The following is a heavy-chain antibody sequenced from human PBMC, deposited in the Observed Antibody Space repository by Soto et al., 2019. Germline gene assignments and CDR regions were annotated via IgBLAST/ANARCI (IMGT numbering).Heavy chain of an antibody. Sequence: SETLSLTCTVSGGSVSSGSYYWSWIRQPPGKGLEWIGYIYYSGSTNYNPSLKSRVTISVDTSKNQFSLKLSSVTAADTAVYYCAREVGYCSSTCCYGNYYGMDVWGQGTTVTVSS. CDR3: AREVGYCSSTCCYGNYYGMDV. D-gene: IGHD2-2*01. J-gene: IGHJ6*02. CDR2: IYYSGST. CDR1: GGSVSSGSYY. V-gene: IGHV4-61*01.